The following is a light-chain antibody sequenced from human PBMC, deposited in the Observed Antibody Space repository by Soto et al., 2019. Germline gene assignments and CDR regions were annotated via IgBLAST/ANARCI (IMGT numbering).Light chain of an antibody. J-gene: IGLJ2*01. CDR3: SAYTSRSTLV. CDR2: EVR. CDR1: SRDIGAYNL. Sequence: QSALTQPASVSGSPGQSITISCSGTSRDIGAYNLVSWYQQPPGKAPKLLIYEVRNRPSGISNRFSGSKSGTTASLTISSLLHEDEADYYCSAYTSRSTLVFGGGTKLTVL. V-gene: IGLV2-14*01.